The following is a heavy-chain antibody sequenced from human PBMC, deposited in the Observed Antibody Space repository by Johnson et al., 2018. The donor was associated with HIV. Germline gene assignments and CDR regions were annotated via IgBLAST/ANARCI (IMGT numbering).Heavy chain of an antibody. CDR3: ARDSTVAHDAFDI. CDR2: INSDGSST. J-gene: IGHJ3*02. D-gene: IGHD4-23*01. Sequence: VQLVESGGGLVQPGGSLRLSCAASGFTFSSYWMHWVRQAPGKGLVWVSRINSDGSSTSYADSVKGRFTISRDNAKNSLYLQMNSLRAEDTALYYCARDSTVAHDAFDIWGQGTRVTVSS. CDR1: GFTFSSYW. V-gene: IGHV3-74*01.